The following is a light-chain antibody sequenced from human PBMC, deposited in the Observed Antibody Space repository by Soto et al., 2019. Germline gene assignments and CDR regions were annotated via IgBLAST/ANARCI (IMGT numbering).Light chain of an antibody. J-gene: IGKJ1*01. Sequence: EIVLTQAPGTLSLSPGERATLSCRASQNVDTKYLAWYQFRPGQAPRIIIFGTSGRATGIPHRFNRSGFGTDVTLIVSRLEPEDFAGYSCQRYGSLSWTFGQGTRVEIK. CDR3: QRYGSLSWT. V-gene: IGKV3-20*01. CDR1: QNVDTKY. CDR2: GTS.